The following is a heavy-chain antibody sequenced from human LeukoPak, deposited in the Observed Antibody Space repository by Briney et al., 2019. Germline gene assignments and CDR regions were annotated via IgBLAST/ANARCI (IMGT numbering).Heavy chain of an antibody. D-gene: IGHD3-22*01. CDR2: IYYSGST. J-gene: IGHJ5*02. Sequence: PSETLSLTCTVSGGSLSSYYWSWIRQPPGKGLEWIGYIYYSGSTNYNSSLKSRVTISVDTSKNQFSLKLSSVTAADTAVYYCARHASGYYDSSGYWTFDPWGQGTLVTVSS. CDR1: GGSLSSYY. CDR3: ARHASGYYDSSGYWTFDP. V-gene: IGHV4-59*08.